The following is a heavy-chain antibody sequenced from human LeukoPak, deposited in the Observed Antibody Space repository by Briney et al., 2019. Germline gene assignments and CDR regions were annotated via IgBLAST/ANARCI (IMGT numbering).Heavy chain of an antibody. V-gene: IGHV3-64*01. Sequence: KSVKGRFTISRDNSENTLYLQMGSLRPEDMGVYYCARGKLKGDSGNDHFDYWGQGTLVTVSS. D-gene: IGHD5-12*01. CDR3: ARGKLKGDSGNDHFDY. J-gene: IGHJ4*02.